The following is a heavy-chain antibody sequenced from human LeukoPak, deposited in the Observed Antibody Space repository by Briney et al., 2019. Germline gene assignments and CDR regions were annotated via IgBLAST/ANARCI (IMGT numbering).Heavy chain of an antibody. CDR2: IWYDGSNK. V-gene: IGHV3-33*01. Sequence: GGSLRLSCAASGFTFSSYGMHWFRQAPGKGLEWVALIWYDGSNKYYADSVKGRLTISRDNSKNTLYLQMNSLRAEDTAVYYCAREGPRGNSQFDYWGQGTLVTVSS. CDR1: GFTFSSYG. CDR3: AREGPRGNSQFDY. J-gene: IGHJ4*02. D-gene: IGHD2/OR15-2a*01.